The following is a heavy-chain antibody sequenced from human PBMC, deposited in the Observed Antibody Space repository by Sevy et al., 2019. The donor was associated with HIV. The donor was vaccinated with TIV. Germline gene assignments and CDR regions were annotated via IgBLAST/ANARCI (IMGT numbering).Heavy chain of an antibody. D-gene: IGHD6-19*01. Sequence: GGSLRLSCAASGFTFNTYWMTWVRQAPGKGLEWVANIKRDGSQKYYVDSVKGRFTNSGDNDKNSLYLQMNSLRAEDTAIYYCARDGYNNGWYKGFDYWGQGILVTVSS. CDR1: GFTFNTYW. V-gene: IGHV3-7*01. CDR2: IKRDGSQK. J-gene: IGHJ4*02. CDR3: ARDGYNNGWYKGFDY.